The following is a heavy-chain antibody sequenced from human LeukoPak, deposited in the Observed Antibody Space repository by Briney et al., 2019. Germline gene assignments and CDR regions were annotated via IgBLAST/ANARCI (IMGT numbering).Heavy chain of an antibody. CDR1: GYSSTNYG. Sequence: ASVKVSCKASGYSSTNYGISWVRQAPGQGLEWMGWIHIYRGNTNYAQKLQGRVTMTTDTSTSTAYMELRSLRSDDTAVYYCARDLSSDEAFDIWGQGTMITVSS. CDR3: ARDLSSDEAFDI. D-gene: IGHD6-19*01. J-gene: IGHJ3*02. CDR2: IHIYRGNT. V-gene: IGHV1-18*01.